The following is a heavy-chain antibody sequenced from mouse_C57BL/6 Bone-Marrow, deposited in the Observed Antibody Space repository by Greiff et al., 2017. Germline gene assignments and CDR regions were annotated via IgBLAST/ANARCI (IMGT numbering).Heavy chain of an antibody. J-gene: IGHJ1*03. CDR2: IYPGDGDT. V-gene: IGHV1-82*01. D-gene: IGHD2-3*01. CDR3: ERKDGYYWYIDV. Sequence: QVHVKQSGPELVKPGASVKISCKASGYAFSSSWMNWVKQRPGKGLEWIGRIYPGDGDTNYNGKFKGKATLTADKSSSTAYMQLSSLTSEDSAVYFCERKDGYYWYIDVWGTGTTVTVSS. CDR1: GYAFSSSW.